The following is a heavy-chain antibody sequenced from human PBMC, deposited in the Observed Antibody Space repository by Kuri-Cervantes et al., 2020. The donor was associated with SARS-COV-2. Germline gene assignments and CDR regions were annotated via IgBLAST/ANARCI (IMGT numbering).Heavy chain of an antibody. CDR1: GYTFTSYY. CDR3: ATAPPFYDSSGYYNWFDP. V-gene: IGHV1-18*04. CDR2: ISGNNGNT. D-gene: IGHD3-22*01. J-gene: IGHJ5*02. Sequence: ASVKVSCKASGYTFTSYYMHWVRQAPGQGLEWMGWISGNNGNTNYAQKLQGRVTMTTDTSTSTAYMELRSLRSDDTAVYYCATAPPFYDSSGYYNWFDPWGQGTLVTVSS.